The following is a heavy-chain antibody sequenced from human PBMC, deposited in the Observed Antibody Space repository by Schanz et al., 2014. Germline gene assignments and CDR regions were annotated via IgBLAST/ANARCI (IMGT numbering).Heavy chain of an antibody. CDR3: ARDRQQLVGRIGYYYGMDV. D-gene: IGHD6-13*01. CDR1: GFTFSSYA. J-gene: IGHJ6*02. CDR2: ISYDGSNK. V-gene: IGHV3-30*04. Sequence: QVQLVESGGGVVQPGRSLRLSCAASGFTFSSYAMHWVRQAPGKGLEWVAVISYDGSNKYYADSVKGRFTISRDNSKNTLYLQIISLRAEDTAVYYCARDRQQLVGRIGYYYGMDVWGQGTTVTVSS.